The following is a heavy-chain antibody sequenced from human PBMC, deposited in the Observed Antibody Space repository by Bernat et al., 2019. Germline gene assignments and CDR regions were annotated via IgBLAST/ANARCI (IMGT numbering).Heavy chain of an antibody. Sequence: QVHLVESGGGVVQPGGSLRLSCAASGFTFSSFGMHWVRQSPGKGLEWVALIRYVGSKKYYADSRKGQVTISRDNSKNMMNLQKNRLRAEDTAVYYCAKWVYSSDNYGMDVWGQGTTVTVSS. CDR1: GFTFSSFG. J-gene: IGHJ6*02. CDR2: IRYVGSKK. V-gene: IGHV3-30*02. D-gene: IGHD6-19*01. CDR3: AKWVYSSDNYGMDV.